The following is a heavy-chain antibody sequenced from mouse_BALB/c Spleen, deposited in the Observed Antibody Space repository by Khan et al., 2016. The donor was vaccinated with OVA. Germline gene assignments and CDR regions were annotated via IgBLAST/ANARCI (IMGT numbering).Heavy chain of an antibody. CDR1: GYTFTSYA. Sequence: VQLQQSGPEVVKPGASVKMSCKASGYTFTSYAMHWVKQKPGQGLEWIGYIYPFNDATKFNEKFNGKATLTSDKSSSTAYMELSSLTSEDSAVLCGAPVGSYYVSFVYWGQGTLVTVSA. CDR3: APVGSYYVSFVY. CDR2: IYPFNDAT. D-gene: IGHD1-1*01. J-gene: IGHJ3*01. V-gene: IGHV1S136*01.